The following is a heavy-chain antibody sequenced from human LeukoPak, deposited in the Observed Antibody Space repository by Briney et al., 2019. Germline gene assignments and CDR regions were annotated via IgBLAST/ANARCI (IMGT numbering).Heavy chain of an antibody. CDR1: GGSISSYY. V-gene: IGHV4-59*01. CDR2: IYYSGST. Sequence: SETLSLTCTVSGGSISSYYWSWIRQPPGKGLEWIWYIYYSGSTNYKPSLKSRVTISVDTSKNQFSLKLSSVTAADTAVYYCARDSHPDYGGTISLDAFDIWGQGTMVTVSS. D-gene: IGHD4-23*01. J-gene: IGHJ3*02. CDR3: ARDSHPDYGGTISLDAFDI.